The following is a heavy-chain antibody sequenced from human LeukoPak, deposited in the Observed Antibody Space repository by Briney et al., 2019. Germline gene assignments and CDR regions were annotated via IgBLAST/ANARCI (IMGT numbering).Heavy chain of an antibody. CDR2: INHSGST. CDR3: ARGHKDAFDI. J-gene: IGHJ3*02. V-gene: IGHV4-34*01. Sequence: SETLSLTCTVSGGSFSGYLWSWIRQPPGKGLEWIGEINHSGSTNYNPSLKSRVTISVDTSKNQFSLKLSSVTAADTAVYYCARGHKDAFDIWGQGTMVTVSS. CDR1: GGSFSGYL.